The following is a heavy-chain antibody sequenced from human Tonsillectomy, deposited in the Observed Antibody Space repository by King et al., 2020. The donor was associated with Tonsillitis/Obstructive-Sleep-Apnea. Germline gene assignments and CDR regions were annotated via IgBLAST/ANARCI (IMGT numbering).Heavy chain of an antibody. D-gene: IGHD2-2*01. V-gene: IGHV1-3*01. CDR2: INAGNGNT. Sequence: QLVQSGAEVKKPGASVKVSCKASGYTFTSYAMHWVRQAPGQRLEWMGWINAGNGNTKYSQKFQGRVTITRDTSASTAYMALSSLRSEDTAVYYCARGSQDIVVVPAGDYWGQGTLVTVSS. CDR1: GYTFTSYA. CDR3: ARGSQDIVVVPAGDY. J-gene: IGHJ4*02.